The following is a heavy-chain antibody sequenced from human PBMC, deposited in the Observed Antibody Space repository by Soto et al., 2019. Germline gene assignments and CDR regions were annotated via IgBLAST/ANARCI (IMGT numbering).Heavy chain of an antibody. D-gene: IGHD3-16*02. CDR1: GFTFGDYA. V-gene: IGHV3-49*03. J-gene: IGHJ4*02. Sequence: GGSLRLSCTASGFTFGDYAMSWFRQAPGKGLEWVGFIRSKAYGGTTEYAASVKGRFTTSRDDSKSIAYLQMNSLKTEDTAVYYCTRGRPIMITFGGVIGPFDYWGQGTLVTVS. CDR2: IRSKAYGGTT. CDR3: TRGRPIMITFGGVIGPFDY.